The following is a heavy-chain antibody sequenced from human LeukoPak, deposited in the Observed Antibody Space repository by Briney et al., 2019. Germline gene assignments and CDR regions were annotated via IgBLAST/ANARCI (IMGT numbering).Heavy chain of an antibody. V-gene: IGHV4-39*01. CDR2: IYYSGST. D-gene: IGHD3-10*01. CDR1: GGSISSSSYY. Sequence: SETLSLTCTVSGGSISSSSYYWGWIRQPPGKGPEWIGSIYYSGSTYYNPSLKSRVTISVDTSKNQFSLKLSSVTAADTAVYYCARHVQWSGEYVDYWGQGTLVTVSS. CDR3: ARHVQWSGEYVDY. J-gene: IGHJ4*02.